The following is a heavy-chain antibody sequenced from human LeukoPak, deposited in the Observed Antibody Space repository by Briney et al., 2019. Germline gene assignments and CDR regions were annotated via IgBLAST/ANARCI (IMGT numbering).Heavy chain of an antibody. CDR1: GFTFSTSP. J-gene: IGHJ4*02. V-gene: IGHV3-48*04. CDR3: ARHGPRWLGRAYYFDY. D-gene: IGHD3-22*01. Sequence: PGGSLRLSCAASGFTFSTSPMNWVRQAPGKGPEWVSYISSSSGTIYYADSVKGRFTISRDNAENSLYLQMNSLRAEDTAVYYCARHGPRWLGRAYYFDYWGQGTLVTVSS. CDR2: ISSSSGTI.